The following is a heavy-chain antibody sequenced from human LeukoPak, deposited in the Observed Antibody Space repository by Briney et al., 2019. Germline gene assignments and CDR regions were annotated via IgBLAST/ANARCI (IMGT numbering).Heavy chain of an antibody. J-gene: IGHJ5*02. V-gene: IGHV3-23*01. Sequence: GGSLRLSCAASGFTFSSYGMSWVRQAPGKGLEWVSGISGSGGGTNYADSVKGRFTISRDNSKNTLYPHMSSLRAEDTAAYYCAKAGGYGSGSYLTWFDPWGQGTLVTVSS. CDR3: AKAGGYGSGSYLTWFDP. D-gene: IGHD3-10*01. CDR2: ISGSGGGT. CDR1: GFTFSSYG.